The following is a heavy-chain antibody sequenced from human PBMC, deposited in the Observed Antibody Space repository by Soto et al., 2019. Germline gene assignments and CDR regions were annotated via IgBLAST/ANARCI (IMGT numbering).Heavy chain of an antibody. Sequence: PGGSLRLSCAASGFTFSSYWMHWVRQAPGKGLVWVGRIKSKTDGGTTDYAGPVKGRFTISRDDSKNTLYLQMNSLKTEDTAVYYCTTAPHDGGQNWFDPWGQGTLVTVSS. J-gene: IGHJ5*02. CDR3: TTAPHDGGQNWFDP. V-gene: IGHV3-15*07. CDR1: GFTFSSYW. CDR2: IKSKTDGGTT. D-gene: IGHD2-15*01.